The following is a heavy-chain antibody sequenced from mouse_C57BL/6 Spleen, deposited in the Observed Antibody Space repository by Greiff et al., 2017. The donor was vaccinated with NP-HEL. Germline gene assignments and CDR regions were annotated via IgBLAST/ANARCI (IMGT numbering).Heavy chain of an antibody. V-gene: IGHV5-4*01. Sequence: EVQGVESGGGLVKPGGSLKLSCAASGFTFSSYAMSWVRQTPEKRLEWVATISDGGSYTYYPDNVKGRFTISRDNAKNNLYLQMSHLKSEDTAMYYCAREGLLFFAYWGQGTLVTVSA. CDR3: AREGLLFFAY. D-gene: IGHD2-10*01. CDR2: ISDGGSYT. J-gene: IGHJ3*01. CDR1: GFTFSSYA.